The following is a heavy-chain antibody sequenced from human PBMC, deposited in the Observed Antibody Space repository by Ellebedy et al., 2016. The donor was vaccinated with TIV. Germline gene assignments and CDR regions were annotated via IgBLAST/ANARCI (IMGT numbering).Heavy chain of an antibody. J-gene: IGHJ4*02. CDR1: GYTFTSYG. Sequence: AASVKVSCKASGYTFTSYGISWVRQAPGQGLEWMGWISAYNGNTKYAQKLQGRVTMTTDTSTNTAYMELRRLRSDHTAVYYCARLKLSDTAMVAFDYWGQGTLVTVSS. CDR3: ARLKLSDTAMVAFDY. V-gene: IGHV1-18*01. D-gene: IGHD5-18*01. CDR2: ISAYNGNT.